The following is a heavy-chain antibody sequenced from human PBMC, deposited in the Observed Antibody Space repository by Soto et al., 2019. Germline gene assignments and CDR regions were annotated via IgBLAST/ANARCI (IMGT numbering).Heavy chain of an antibody. D-gene: IGHD3-10*01. V-gene: IGHV4-31*03. CDR1: GGSISSGGYY. CDR2: IYYSGST. CDR3: ARVRYGSGSGYYYYYYMDV. J-gene: IGHJ6*03. Sequence: SETLSLTCTVSGGSISSGGYYWSWIRQHPGKGLEWIGYIYYSGSTYYNPSLKSRVTISVDTSKNQFSLKLSSVTAADTAVYYCARVRYGSGSGYYYYYYMDVWGKGTTVTVSS.